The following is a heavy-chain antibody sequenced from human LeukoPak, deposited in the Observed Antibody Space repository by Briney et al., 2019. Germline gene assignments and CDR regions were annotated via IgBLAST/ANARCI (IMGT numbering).Heavy chain of an antibody. CDR2: IYYSGST. CDR3: VRRGIAARGAFDI. V-gene: IGHV4-59*08. Sequence: SETLSLTCTVAGGSISNFYWGWVRQPPGKVLEWIGYIYYSGSTNYSPSLKSRVTISVDMSKNQFSLKLSSVTAADTAVYYCVRRGIAARGAFDIWGQGTMLTVSS. CDR1: GGSISNFY. D-gene: IGHD6-6*01. J-gene: IGHJ3*02.